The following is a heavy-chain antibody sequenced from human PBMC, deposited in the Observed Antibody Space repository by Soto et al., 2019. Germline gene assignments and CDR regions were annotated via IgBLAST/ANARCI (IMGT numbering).Heavy chain of an antibody. D-gene: IGHD5-12*01. V-gene: IGHV1-2*02. Sequence: ASVKVSCKASGYTFTGCYIHWVRQAPGQGLEWMGWINPKNGDTIFAQKFQGRVTMTRDTSTSTAYMELTSLRFDDTAVYYCARHSGYDYVFDYWGQGTLVTVSS. CDR1: GYTFTGCY. CDR2: INPKNGDT. CDR3: ARHSGYDYVFDY. J-gene: IGHJ4*02.